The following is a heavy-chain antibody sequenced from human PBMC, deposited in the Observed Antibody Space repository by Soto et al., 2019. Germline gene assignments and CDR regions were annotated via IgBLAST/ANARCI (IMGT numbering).Heavy chain of an antibody. V-gene: IGHV1-69*02. CDR2: IIPILGIA. CDR3: ARGGADVGSSSWYSVYYYGMDV. CDR1: GGTFSSYT. J-gene: IGHJ6*02. D-gene: IGHD6-13*01. Sequence: ASVKVSCKASGGTFSSYTISWVRQAPGQGLEWMGRIIPILGIANYAQKFQGRVTITADKSTSTAYMELSSLRSEDTVVYCCARGGADVGSSSWYSVYYYGMDVWGQGTTVTVSS.